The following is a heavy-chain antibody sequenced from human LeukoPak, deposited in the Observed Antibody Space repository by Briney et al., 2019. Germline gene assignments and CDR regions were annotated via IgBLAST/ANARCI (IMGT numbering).Heavy chain of an antibody. J-gene: IGHJ4*02. CDR3: ARGDYFDY. Sequence: SETLSLTCTVSGYSISSGYYWGWIRPPPGKGLEWIGSIYHSGSTYYNPSLKSRVTISVDTSKNLFSLKLSSVTAADTAVYYCARGDYFDYWGQGTLVTVSS. CDR1: GYSISSGYY. CDR2: IYHSGST. V-gene: IGHV4-38-2*02.